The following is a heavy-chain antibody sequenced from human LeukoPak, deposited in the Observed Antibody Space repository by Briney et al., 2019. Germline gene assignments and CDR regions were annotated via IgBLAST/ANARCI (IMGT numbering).Heavy chain of an antibody. D-gene: IGHD6-19*01. V-gene: IGHV4-34*01. Sequence: SETLSLTCAVHGGSFSGYYWSWIRQPPGKGLEWIGEINHSGSTNYNPSLKSRVTISVDTSKNQFSLKLSSVTAADTAVYYCARRVGSGWYPRLDYYYGMDVWGQGTTVTVSS. CDR1: GGSFSGYY. CDR2: INHSGST. J-gene: IGHJ6*02. CDR3: ARRVGSGWYPRLDYYYGMDV.